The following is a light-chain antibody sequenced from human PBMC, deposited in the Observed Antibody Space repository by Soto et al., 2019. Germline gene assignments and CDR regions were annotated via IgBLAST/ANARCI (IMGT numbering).Light chain of an antibody. J-gene: IGKJ5*01. CDR3: QQSYSTLIT. CDR2: AAS. V-gene: IGKV1-39*01. Sequence: IQMTQSASSLSASLGDRVTITWRASQSVNTYLHWYQQKEGQAPKLLIYAASSLQSGVPSRFSGSGYGTDFNLTISSLQTEDFATYYCQQSYSTLITFGQGTRLEIK. CDR1: QSVNTY.